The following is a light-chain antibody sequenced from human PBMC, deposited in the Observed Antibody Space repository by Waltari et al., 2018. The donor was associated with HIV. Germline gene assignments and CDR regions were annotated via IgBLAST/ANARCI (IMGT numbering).Light chain of an antibody. V-gene: IGKV3-20*01. CDR2: GAS. CDR1: QSVSDSY. CDR3: QQFAGSVWT. Sequence: EIVLTHSPGTLSLSPGDRATLYCRASQSVSDSYLVWYKQKPGQAPRLLIDGASNRAKGITDSVSGSGSGTDFTLTISRLDPEDFAVYYCQQFAGSVWTCGQGTRVEIK. J-gene: IGKJ1*01.